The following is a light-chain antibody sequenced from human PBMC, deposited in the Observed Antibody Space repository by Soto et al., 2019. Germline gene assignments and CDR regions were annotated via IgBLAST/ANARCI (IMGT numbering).Light chain of an antibody. J-gene: IGLJ3*02. CDR3: CSYAGSATWM. CDR1: GSDVGSHNL. Sequence: QSALTQRASVSGSPGQSITISCTGSGSDVGSHNLVSWYQQHPGKAPKLMIYDVIKRPSGISDRFSGSKSGNTASLTISGLQAEDEADYFCCSYAGSATWMFGGGTKVTVL. CDR2: DVI. V-gene: IGLV2-23*02.